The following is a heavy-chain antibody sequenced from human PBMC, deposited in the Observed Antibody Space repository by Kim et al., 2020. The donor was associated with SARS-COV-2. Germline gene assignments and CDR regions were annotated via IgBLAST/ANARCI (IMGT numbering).Heavy chain of an antibody. CDR3: ARDPPTAAGTVGGFDY. D-gene: IGHD6-13*01. J-gene: IGHJ4*02. V-gene: IGHV1-46*01. CDR1: GYTFTSYY. Sequence: ASVKVSCKASGYTFTSYYMHWVRQAPGQGLEWMGIINPSGGSTSYAQKFQGRVTMTRDTSTSTVYMELSSLRSEDTAVYYCARDPPTAAGTVGGFDYWGQGTLVTVSS. CDR2: INPSGGST.